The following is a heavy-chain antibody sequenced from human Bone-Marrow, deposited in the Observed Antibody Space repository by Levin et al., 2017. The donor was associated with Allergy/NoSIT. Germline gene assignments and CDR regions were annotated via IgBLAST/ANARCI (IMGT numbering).Heavy chain of an antibody. Sequence: RGESLKISCKGSGYSFTSYWIGWVRQMPGKGLEWMGIIYPGDSDTRYSPSFQGQVTISADKSISTAYLQWSSLKASDTAMYYCARTTTFHSSGWPAHFDYWGQGTLVTVSS. CDR3: ARTTTFHSSGWPAHFDY. CDR1: GYSFTSYW. CDR2: IYPGDSDT. D-gene: IGHD6-19*01. V-gene: IGHV5-51*01. J-gene: IGHJ4*02.